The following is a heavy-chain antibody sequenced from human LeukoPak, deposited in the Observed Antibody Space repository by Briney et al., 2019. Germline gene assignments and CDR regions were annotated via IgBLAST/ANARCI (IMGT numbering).Heavy chain of an antibody. CDR2: IYSGGST. Sequence: GGSLRLSCAASGFTVSSNYMSWVRQAPGKGLEWVSVIYSGGSTYYADSVKGRFTISRDNSKNTLYLQMNSLRAEDTAVYYCARDGGYCSGGSCSEGYNWFDPWGQGTLVTVSS. V-gene: IGHV3-66*01. J-gene: IGHJ5*02. CDR1: GFTVSSNY. CDR3: ARDGGYCSGGSCSEGYNWFDP. D-gene: IGHD2-15*01.